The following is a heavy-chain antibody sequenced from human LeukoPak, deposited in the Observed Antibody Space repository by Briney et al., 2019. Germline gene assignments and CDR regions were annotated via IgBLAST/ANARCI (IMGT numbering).Heavy chain of an antibody. J-gene: IGHJ4*02. CDR1: GDSISTSKSY. V-gene: IGHV4-61*05. CDR3: ARTIAVAGTVSFDY. CDR2: IYPSGST. D-gene: IGHD6-19*01. Sequence: SETLSLTCTVSGDSISTSKSYWGWIRQPPLKGLEWTGRIYPSGSTNYNPSLKSRVTMSIDTSKDQFSLELTSVTAADTAVYYCARTIAVAGTVSFDYWGQGILVTVSS.